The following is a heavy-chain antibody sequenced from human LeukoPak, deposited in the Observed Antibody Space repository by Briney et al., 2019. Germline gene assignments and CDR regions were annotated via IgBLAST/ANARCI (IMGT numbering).Heavy chain of an antibody. D-gene: IGHD2-2*03. CDR3: ARQRGYCSSTSCYKEAFDI. CDR1: GYSFTSYW. V-gene: IGHV5-51*01. CDR2: IYPGDSDT. J-gene: IGHJ3*02. Sequence: GASLKISCKGSGYSFTSYWIGWVRQLPGKGLEWMGIIYPGDSDTRYSPSFQGQVTISADKSISTAYLQWSSLKASDTAMYYCARQRGYCSSTSCYKEAFDIWGQGTMVTVSS.